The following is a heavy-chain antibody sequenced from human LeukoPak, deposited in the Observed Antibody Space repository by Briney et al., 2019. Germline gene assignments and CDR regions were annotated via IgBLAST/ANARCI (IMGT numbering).Heavy chain of an antibody. CDR1: GFPFSSYS. CDR3: ARVMRSRFYFYFDY. V-gene: IGHV3-21*01. D-gene: IGHD3-3*01. CDR2: ISSSSRYI. J-gene: IGHJ4*02. Sequence: GGSLRLSCAASGFPFSSYSMNWVRQAPGKRLEWVSSISSSSRYIYYADSVKGRFTISRDNAKNSLYLQMNSLRAEDTAVYYCARVMRSRFYFYFDYWGQGTLVTVSS.